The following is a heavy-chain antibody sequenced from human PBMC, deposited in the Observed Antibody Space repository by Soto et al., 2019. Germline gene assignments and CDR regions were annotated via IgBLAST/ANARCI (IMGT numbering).Heavy chain of an antibody. CDR1: GYTFTSYY. Sequence: ASVKVSCKASGYTFTSYYMHWVRQAPGQGLEWMGIINPSGGSTSYAQKFQGRVTMTRDTSTSTVYMELSSLRSEDTAVYYCARDLAEWFGESRIDYWGQGTLVTVSS. V-gene: IGHV1-46*01. CDR3: ARDLAEWFGESRIDY. D-gene: IGHD3-10*01. CDR2: INPSGGST. J-gene: IGHJ4*02.